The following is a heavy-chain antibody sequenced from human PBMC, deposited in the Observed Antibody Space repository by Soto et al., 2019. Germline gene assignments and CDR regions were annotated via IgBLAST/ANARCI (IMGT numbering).Heavy chain of an antibody. CDR1: GFTFIDHA. J-gene: IGHJ4*02. Sequence: GSLRLSCTASGFTFIDHAVSFCGHSPLKWLEWVGFVRSKAYGGAAEYAASVKGRFTVSRDDSKSIAYLQMNSLKIEDTAMYFCTRVSVVGVISLFHWGQGTLVTVSS. CDR3: TRVSVVGVISLFH. V-gene: IGHV3-49*03. D-gene: IGHD3-10*01. CDR2: VRSKAYGGAA.